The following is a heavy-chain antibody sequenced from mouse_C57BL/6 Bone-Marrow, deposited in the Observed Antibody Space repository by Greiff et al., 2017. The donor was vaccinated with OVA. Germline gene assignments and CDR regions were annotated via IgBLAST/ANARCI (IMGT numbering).Heavy chain of an antibody. D-gene: IGHD2-4*01. V-gene: IGHV5-2*01. J-gene: IGHJ4*01. CDR2: INSDGGST. CDR1: EYEFPSHD. Sequence: DVMLVESGGGLVQPGESLKLSCESNEYEFPSHDMSWVRKTPEKRLELVAAINSDGGSTYYPDTMERRFIISRDNTKKTLYLQMSSLRSEDTALYYCARLYDYSYAMDYWGQGTSGTVSS. CDR3: ARLYDYSYAMDY.